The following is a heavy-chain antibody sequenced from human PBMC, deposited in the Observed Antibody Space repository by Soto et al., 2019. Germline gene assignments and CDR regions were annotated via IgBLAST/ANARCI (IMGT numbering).Heavy chain of an antibody. CDR3: ARTTAVPNTLRSRYFFDY. V-gene: IGHV4-61*01. J-gene: IGHJ4*02. CDR1: GGSVSDKTYY. CDR2: VYYSGTT. Sequence: SETLSLTCSVSGGSVSDKTYYWSWIRQPPGTRLEWIGYVYYSGTTNYNPSLKSRVTISVDLSKNRFSLRLSSVSTADTALYYCARTTAVPNTLRSRYFFDYWGQGTLDTVSS. D-gene: IGHD4-17*01.